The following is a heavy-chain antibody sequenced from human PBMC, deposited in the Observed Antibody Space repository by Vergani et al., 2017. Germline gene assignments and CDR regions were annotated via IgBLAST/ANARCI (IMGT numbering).Heavy chain of an antibody. CDR3: ARNRNRYYGMDF. J-gene: IGHJ6*02. Sequence: QVTLRESDPALVKPTQTLTLTCTFSGFSLSTSGMCVNWIRQPPGKALEWLARIDWDDDKYYSTSLKTRLTISKDTSKNQVVLIMTNMDPVDTATYYCARNRNRYYGMDFWGQGATVTVSS. D-gene: IGHD2/OR15-2a*01. V-gene: IGHV2-70*15. CDR1: GFSLSTSGMC. CDR2: IDWDDDK.